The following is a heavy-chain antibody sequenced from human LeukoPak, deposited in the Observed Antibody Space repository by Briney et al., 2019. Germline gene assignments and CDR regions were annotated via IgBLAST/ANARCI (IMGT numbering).Heavy chain of an antibody. CDR1: GFTVSSNF. D-gene: IGHD3-3*01. CDR3: ARVRTDYDYWSGYRYYYYYMDV. Sequence: PGGSLTLSCAASGFTVSSNFMNWVRQAPGKGLEWVSITYSAGSTYYSDSATGRSTISRDNSKNTLDLQMNSLRVEDKDVYYCARVRTDYDYWSGYRYYYYYMDVWGKGPRSPSP. CDR2: TYSAGST. V-gene: IGHV3-53*01. J-gene: IGHJ6*03.